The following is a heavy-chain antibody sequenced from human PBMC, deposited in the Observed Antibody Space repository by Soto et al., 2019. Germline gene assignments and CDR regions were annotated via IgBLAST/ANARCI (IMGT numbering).Heavy chain of an antibody. J-gene: IGHJ2*01. CDR2: MNPNSGNT. Sequence: ASVKVSCKASGYTFKDYDINWVRRAPGQGLEWMGWMNPNSGNTAYARKFHDRITMTRSVSARTAFMELSSLTPEDTAVYYCARRMTWSLWCFDLWGSGTQVAVSS. CDR3: ARRMTWSLWCFDL. V-gene: IGHV1-8*01. D-gene: IGHD3-3*01. CDR1: GYTFKDYD.